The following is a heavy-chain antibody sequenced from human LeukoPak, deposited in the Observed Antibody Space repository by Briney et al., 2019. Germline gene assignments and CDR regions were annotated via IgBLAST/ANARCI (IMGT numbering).Heavy chain of an antibody. CDR2: ISSSSSYI. CDR1: GFTFSSYS. V-gene: IGHV3-21*01. Sequence: GGSLRLSCAASGFTFSSYSMNWVRQAPGKGLEWVSSISSSSSYIYYADSVKGRFTISRDNGKNSLYLQMNSLRAEDTAVYYCARDSAGYKANWFDPWGQGTLVTVSS. D-gene: IGHD1-14*01. CDR3: ARDSAGYKANWFDP. J-gene: IGHJ5*02.